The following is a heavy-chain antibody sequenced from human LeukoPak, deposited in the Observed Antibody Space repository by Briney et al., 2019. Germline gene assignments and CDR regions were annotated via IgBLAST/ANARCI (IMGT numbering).Heavy chain of an antibody. J-gene: IGHJ3*02. V-gene: IGHV3-23*01. CDR1: GVTFSGYA. CDR2: ISGSGGST. D-gene: IGHD5-18*01. Sequence: PGGSLRLSCTISGVTFSGYAMSWVRQAPGKGLEWVSAISGSGGSTYYADSVKGRFTIPRDNSKNTLYLQMNSLRAEDTAVYYCAKAEGYSYDYGINIWGQGTMVTVSS. CDR3: AKAEGYSYDYGINI.